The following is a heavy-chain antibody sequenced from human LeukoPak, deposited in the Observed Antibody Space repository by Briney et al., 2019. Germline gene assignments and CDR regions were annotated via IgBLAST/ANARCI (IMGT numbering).Heavy chain of an antibody. CDR1: GGSISSSSYY. V-gene: IGHV4-39*01. J-gene: IGHJ3*02. D-gene: IGHD2-2*01. Sequence: SETLSLTCTVSGGSISSSSYYWGWIRQPPGKGLEWIGSIYYSGSTYYNPSLKSRVTISVDTSKNQFSLKLSSVTAADTAVYYCARQEYQLLISIWGQGTMVTVSS. CDR3: ARQEYQLLISI. CDR2: IYYSGST.